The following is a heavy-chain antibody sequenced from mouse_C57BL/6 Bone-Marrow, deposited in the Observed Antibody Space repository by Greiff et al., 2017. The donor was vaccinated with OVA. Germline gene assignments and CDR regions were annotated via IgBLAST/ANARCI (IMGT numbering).Heavy chain of an antibody. V-gene: IGHV1-26*01. CDR3: ARDYYGSSWYFDV. J-gene: IGHJ1*03. CDR1: GYTFTDYY. Sequence: VQLQQSGPELVKPGASVKISCKASGYTFTDYYMNWVKQSHGKSLEWFGDINPNNGGTSYNQKFKGKATLTVDKSSSTAYMELRSLTSEDSAVYFCARDYYGSSWYFDVWGTGPTVTVSS. D-gene: IGHD1-1*01. CDR2: INPNNGGT.